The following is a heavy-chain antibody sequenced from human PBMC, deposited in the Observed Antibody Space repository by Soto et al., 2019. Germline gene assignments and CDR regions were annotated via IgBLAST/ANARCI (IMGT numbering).Heavy chain of an antibody. D-gene: IGHD3-3*01. J-gene: IGHJ6*03. CDR3: AKDAHDNYHYYTDV. Sequence: EVQLLESGGGLVQPGGSLRLSCAASGFSFNNFAMSWVRQAPGKGLAWVSVISSPGNAFYADSVKGRFTVSRDMSTNTLFLQMTSLRGEDTATYYCAKDAHDNYHYYTDVWGKGTTVTVSS. V-gene: IGHV3-23*01. CDR2: ISSPGNA. CDR1: GFSFNNFA.